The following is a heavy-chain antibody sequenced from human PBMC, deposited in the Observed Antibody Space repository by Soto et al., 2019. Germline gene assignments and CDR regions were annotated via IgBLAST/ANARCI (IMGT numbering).Heavy chain of an antibody. J-gene: IGHJ6*03. D-gene: IGHD2-2*01. CDR3: TRGSYCDNSSCFLLKYYFDMDV. V-gene: IGHV3-23*01. CDR1: GFTFTNFA. Sequence: GGSLRLSCAASGFTFTNFAMSWVRQAPGKGLEWVAYIGGRDGTILYADSVKGRFATSRDNSKNTLYLQANSLRAEDTAVYYCTRGSYCDNSSCFLLKYYFDMDVWGRGTTVTVSS. CDR2: IGGRDGTI.